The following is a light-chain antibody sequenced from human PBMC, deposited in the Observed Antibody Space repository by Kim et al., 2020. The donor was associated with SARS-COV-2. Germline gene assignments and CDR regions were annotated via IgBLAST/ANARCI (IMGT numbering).Light chain of an antibody. CDR1: QSVLYSSNNKNY. CDR3: QQYYSTPLT. CDR2: WAS. J-gene: IGKJ4*01. Sequence: ATINCKSSQSVLYSSNNKNYLAWYQQKPGQPPKLLIYWASTRESGVPDRFSGSGSGTDFTLTISSLQAEDVAVSYCQQYYSTPLTFGGGTKVDIK. V-gene: IGKV4-1*01.